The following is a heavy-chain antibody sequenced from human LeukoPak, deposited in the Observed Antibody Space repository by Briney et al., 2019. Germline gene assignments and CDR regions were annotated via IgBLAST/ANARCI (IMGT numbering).Heavy chain of an antibody. CDR1: GYIFTGYS. Sequence: ASVKVFCKTPGYIFTGYSMHWVRQAPGQGLEWMGRINPNSGGTNYAQNFQGRVTMTRDTSLSTAYMELSRLRSDDTAVYYCARASMDSSNRFDYWGQGTLVTVSS. D-gene: IGHD6-13*01. CDR2: INPNSGGT. V-gene: IGHV1-2*06. CDR3: ARASMDSSNRFDY. J-gene: IGHJ4*02.